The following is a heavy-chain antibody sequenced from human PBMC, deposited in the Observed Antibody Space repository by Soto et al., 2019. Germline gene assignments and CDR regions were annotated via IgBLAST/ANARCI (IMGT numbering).Heavy chain of an antibody. CDR2: INHSGST. Sequence: QVQLQQWGAGLLKPSETLSLTCAVYGGSFSGYYWTWIRQPPGTGLEWIGEINHSGSTNYNPSLKRRVTISVDTSKNQFSLKLTSVTAADTAVYYCARDKITGLFDYWGQGTQVTVSS. J-gene: IGHJ4*02. D-gene: IGHD2-8*02. V-gene: IGHV4-34*01. CDR1: GGSFSGYY. CDR3: ARDKITGLFDY.